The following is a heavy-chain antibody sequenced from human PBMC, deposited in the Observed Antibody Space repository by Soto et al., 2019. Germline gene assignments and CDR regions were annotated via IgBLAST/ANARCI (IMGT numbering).Heavy chain of an antibody. CDR2: ISTDRGDT. Sequence: ASVKVSCKASGYSFTTHDITWLRQAPGKGLEWVGGISTDRGDTIYPQNLQGRVTMTTDSSTSAVYMELKSLRSDDTAVYYCARDDLNRGGKYFDYWGQGTLVTVSS. D-gene: IGHD2-15*01. CDR1: GYSFTTHD. V-gene: IGHV1-18*01. J-gene: IGHJ4*02. CDR3: ARDDLNRGGKYFDY.